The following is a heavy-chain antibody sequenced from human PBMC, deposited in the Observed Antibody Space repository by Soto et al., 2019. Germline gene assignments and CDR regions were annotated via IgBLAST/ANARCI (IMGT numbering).Heavy chain of an antibody. D-gene: IGHD3-10*01. V-gene: IGHV4-59*01. J-gene: IGHJ4*02. CDR3: ARDRRITMVRGVTYYFDY. Sequence: SETLSLTCTVSGGSISSYYWSWIRQPPGKGLEWIGYIYYSGSTNYNPSLKSRVTISVDTSKNQFSLKLSSVTAADTAVYYCARDRRITMVRGVTYYFDYWGQGTLVTVSS. CDR2: IYYSGST. CDR1: GGSISSYY.